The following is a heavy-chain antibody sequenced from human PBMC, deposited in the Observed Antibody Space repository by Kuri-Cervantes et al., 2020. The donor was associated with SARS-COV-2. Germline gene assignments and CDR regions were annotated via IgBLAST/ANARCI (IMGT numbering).Heavy chain of an antibody. D-gene: IGHD3-3*01. J-gene: IGHJ3*02. V-gene: IGHV4-34*01. CDR1: GGSFSGHY. CDR2: ITRSGTT. Sequence: GSLRLSCVVSGGSFSGHYWTWIRQPPGKGLEWMGEITRSGTTDYNPSLRSRVTISVDTSKNQFSLKLSSVTAADTAVYYCARPRSGPLWDAFDIWGQGTMVTVSS. CDR3: ARPRSGPLWDAFDI.